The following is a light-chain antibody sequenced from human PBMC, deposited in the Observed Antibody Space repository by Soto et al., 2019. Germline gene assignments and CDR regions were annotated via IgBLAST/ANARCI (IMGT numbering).Light chain of an antibody. CDR1: SSSIGSNT. Sequence: QSVLTQPPSASGTPGQRVTICCSGSSSSIGSNTVTWYQQLPGTAPKLLIYNDDQRPSGVPDRFSGSRSGTSASLAISGLQSEDVTDYYCAAWDYSLNGLVFGGGTKLTVL. J-gene: IGLJ2*01. CDR3: AAWDYSLNGLV. V-gene: IGLV1-44*01. CDR2: NDD.